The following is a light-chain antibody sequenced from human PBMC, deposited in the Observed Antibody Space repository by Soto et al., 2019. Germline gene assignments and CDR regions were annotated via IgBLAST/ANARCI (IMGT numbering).Light chain of an antibody. CDR3: QQFKSYPLT. V-gene: IGKV1-13*02. CDR2: DDS. Sequence: AIQLTQSPSSLSASVGDRVTITCRASQGISSALAWYQQKPGKAPKLLIYDDSNLESGVPSRFSGSGSGTEFTLTISSLQPEDFATYYCQQFKSYPLTFGGGTKVEIK. J-gene: IGKJ4*01. CDR1: QGISSA.